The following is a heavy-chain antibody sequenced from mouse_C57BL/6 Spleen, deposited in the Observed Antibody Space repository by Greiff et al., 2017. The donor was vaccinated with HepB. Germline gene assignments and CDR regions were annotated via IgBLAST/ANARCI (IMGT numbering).Heavy chain of an antibody. D-gene: IGHD1-1*01. CDR2: IYPGSGST. CDR3: ARPYGSSSHWYFDV. V-gene: IGHV1-55*01. J-gene: IGHJ1*03. CDR1: GYTFTSYW. Sequence: VQLQQPGAELVKPGASVKMSCKASGYTFTSYWITWVKQRPGQGLEWIGDIYPGSGSTNYNEKFKSKATLTVDTSSSTAYMQLSSLTSEDSAVYYCARPYGSSSHWYFDVWGTGTTVTVSS.